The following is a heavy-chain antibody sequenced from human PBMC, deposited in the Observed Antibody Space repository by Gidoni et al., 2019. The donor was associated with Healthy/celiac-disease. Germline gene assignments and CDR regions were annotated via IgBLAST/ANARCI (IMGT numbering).Heavy chain of an antibody. J-gene: IGHJ5*02. CDR2: INHSGST. V-gene: IGHV4-34*01. Sequence: QVQLQQWGAGLLKPSETLSLTCAVYGGSFSGYYWSWIRQPPGKGLEWIGEINHSGSTNYNPSLKSRVTISVDTSKNQFSLKLSSVTAADTAVYYCARGRRGTLRQGWCDPWGQGTLVTVSS. D-gene: IGHD1-7*01. CDR3: ARGRRGTLRQGWCDP. CDR1: GGSFSGYY.